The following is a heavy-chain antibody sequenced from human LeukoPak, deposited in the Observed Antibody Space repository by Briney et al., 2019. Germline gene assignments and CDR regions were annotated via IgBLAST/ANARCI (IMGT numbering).Heavy chain of an antibody. V-gene: IGHV4-34*01. J-gene: IGHJ6*02. D-gene: IGHD3-10*01. CDR1: GGSFSGYY. CDR2: INHSGST. CDR3: ARAPPFGLTYYYDGMDV. Sequence: SETLSLTCAVYGGSFSGYYWSWIRQPPGKGLEWIGEINHSGSTNYNPSLKSRVTISVDTSKNQFSLKLSSVTAADTAVYYCARAPPFGLTYYYDGMDVWGQGTTVTVSS.